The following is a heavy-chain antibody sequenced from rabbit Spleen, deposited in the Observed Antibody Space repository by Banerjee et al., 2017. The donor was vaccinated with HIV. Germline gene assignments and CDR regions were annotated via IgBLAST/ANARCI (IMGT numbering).Heavy chain of an antibody. CDR3: ARDTSSSFSSYGMDL. J-gene: IGHJ6*01. D-gene: IGHD1-1*01. CDR1: GFSFSGVYC. V-gene: IGHV1S40*01. CDR2: ISADINDVT. Sequence: QSLEESGGDLVEPGASLTLTCTASGFSFSGVYCMSWVRQAQGKGLESIACISADINDVTYYASWAKGRFTISKTSSTTVTLQMTSLTAADTATYFCARDTSSSFSSYGMDLWGPGTLVTVS.